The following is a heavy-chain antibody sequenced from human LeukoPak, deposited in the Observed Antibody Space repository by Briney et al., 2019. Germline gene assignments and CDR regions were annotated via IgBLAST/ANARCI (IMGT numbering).Heavy chain of an antibody. J-gene: IGHJ6*03. V-gene: IGHV7-4-1*02. CDR2: INTNTGNP. Sequence: ASVKVSCKASGYTFTSYAMNWVRQAPGQGLEWMGWINTNTGNPTYAQGFTGRFVFSLDTSVSTAYLQISSLKAEDTAVYYCARVKRGGGSYYYYMDVWGKGTTVTVSS. CDR3: ARVKRGGGSYYYYMDV. CDR1: GYTFTSYA. D-gene: IGHD2-21*01.